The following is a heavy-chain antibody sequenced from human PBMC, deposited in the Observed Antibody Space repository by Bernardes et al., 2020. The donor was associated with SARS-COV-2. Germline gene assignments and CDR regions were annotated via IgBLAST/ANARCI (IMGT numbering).Heavy chain of an antibody. D-gene: IGHD3-10*01. V-gene: IGHV3-73*01. CDR2: IKPKVNNYVT. J-gene: IGHJ3*01. Sequence: GGSLRLSCAGSGFSFAGSPIHWVRQASGKGLEWVGRIKPKVNNYVTEYGTSVRGRCLITRDDSKTTAFLQMNGLTTDDTGVYYCARALGLARGIDDAFDLWGRGTMVTVSS. CDR3: ARALGLARGIDDAFDL. CDR1: GFSFAGSP.